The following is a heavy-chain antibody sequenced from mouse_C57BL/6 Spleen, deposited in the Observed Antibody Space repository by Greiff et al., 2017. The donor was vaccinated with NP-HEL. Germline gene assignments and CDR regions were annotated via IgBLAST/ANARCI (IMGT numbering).Heavy chain of an antibody. V-gene: IGHV1-76*01. J-gene: IGHJ2*01. Sequence: QVHVKQSGAELVRPGASVKLSCKASGYTFTDYYINWVKQRPGQGLEWIARIYPGSGNTYYNEKFKGKATLTAEKSSSTAYMQLSSLTSEDSAVYFCARGGNGYLDYWGQGTTLTVSS. CDR3: ARGGNGYLDY. CDR1: GYTFTDYY. D-gene: IGHD1-1*02. CDR2: IYPGSGNT.